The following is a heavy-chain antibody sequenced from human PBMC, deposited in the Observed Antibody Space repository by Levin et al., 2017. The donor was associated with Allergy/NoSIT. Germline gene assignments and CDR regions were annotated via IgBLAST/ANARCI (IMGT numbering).Heavy chain of an antibody. D-gene: IGHD2-15*01. CDR3: AQNTGGSCYSPNWFDP. CDR1: GFTFSSYA. V-gene: IGHV3-23*01. Sequence: GGSLRLSCAASGFTFSSYAMSWVRQAPGKGLEWVSAISGSGGSTYYADSVKGRFTISRDNSKNTLYLQMNSLRAEDTAVYYCAQNTGGSCYSPNWFDPWGQGTLVTVSS. CDR2: ISGSGGST. J-gene: IGHJ5*02.